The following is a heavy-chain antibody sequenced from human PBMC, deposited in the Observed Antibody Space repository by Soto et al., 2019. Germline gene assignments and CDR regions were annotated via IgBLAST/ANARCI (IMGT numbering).Heavy chain of an antibody. CDR2: IYTSGST. CDR3: ACQSQSGPFYSYYGMDV. CDR1: GGSISNYY. J-gene: IGHJ6*02. V-gene: IGHV4-4*07. D-gene: IGHD3-10*01. Sequence: SETLSLTCTVSGGSISNYYWDWIRQPAGKGLEWIGRIYTSGSTNYNPSLKSRVTMSVDTSKSQFSLNLNSVTAADTAVYYCACQSQSGPFYSYYGMDVWGQGTTVTSP.